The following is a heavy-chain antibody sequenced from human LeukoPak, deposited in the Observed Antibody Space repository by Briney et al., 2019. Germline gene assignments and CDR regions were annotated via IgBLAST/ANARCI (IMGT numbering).Heavy chain of an antibody. V-gene: IGHV5-51*01. CDR3: AREGRGEGSYSY. CDR1: GSFFTNYW. D-gene: IGHD1-26*01. J-gene: IGHJ4*02. Sequence: GESRQISGETAGSFFTNYWSGGGRPVPGKGEEWRGIIYAGDSDTRYSPSFQRQVTISVDKSITPAYLQWRSLKASDSAMYYCAREGRGEGSYSYWGQGTLVTVSS. CDR2: IYAGDSDT.